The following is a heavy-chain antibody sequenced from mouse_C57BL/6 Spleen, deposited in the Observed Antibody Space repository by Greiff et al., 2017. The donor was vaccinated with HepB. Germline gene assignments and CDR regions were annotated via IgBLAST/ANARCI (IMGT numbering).Heavy chain of an antibody. V-gene: IGHV1-53*01. CDR3: ARSVYYSNEGAY. Sequence: QVHVKQPGTELVKPGASVKLSCKASGYTFTSYWMHWVKQRPGQGLEWIGNINPSNGGTNYNEKFKSKATLTVDKSSSTAYMQLSSLTSEDSAVYYCARSVYYSNEGAYWGQGTLVTVSA. CDR1: GYTFTSYW. D-gene: IGHD2-5*01. CDR2: INPSNGGT. J-gene: IGHJ3*01.